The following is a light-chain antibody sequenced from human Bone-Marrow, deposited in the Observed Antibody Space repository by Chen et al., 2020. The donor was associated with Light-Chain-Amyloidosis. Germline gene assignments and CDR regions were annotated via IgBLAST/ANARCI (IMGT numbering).Light chain of an antibody. J-gene: IGLJ2*01. CDR1: SGYIASNY. CDR3: QSYDIAKV. Sequence: FVLLQPHSVSESPGKPFTIPCTRSSGYIASNYVHWYQQRPGRSPTIVIYEDNQRPSGVPDRFSGSIDRSSNSPPLTISGLKTEDEGAYYCQSYDIAKVFGGGTKVTVL. V-gene: IGLV6-57*01. CDR2: EDN.